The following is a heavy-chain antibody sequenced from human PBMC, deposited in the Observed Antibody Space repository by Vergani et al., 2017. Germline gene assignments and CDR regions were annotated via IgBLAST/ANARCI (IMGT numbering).Heavy chain of an antibody. CDR2: IYYSGST. J-gene: IGHJ4*02. V-gene: IGHV4-59*01. Sequence: QVQLQESGPGLVKPSETLSLTCTVSGGSISSYYWSWIRQPPGKGLEWIGYIYYSGSTNYNPSLKSRVTISVDTSKNQFSLKLSSVTAADTAVYYYARVAYDSSGYYYPNYFDYWGQGTLVTVSS. CDR3: ARVAYDSSGYYYPNYFDY. CDR1: GGSISSYY. D-gene: IGHD3-22*01.